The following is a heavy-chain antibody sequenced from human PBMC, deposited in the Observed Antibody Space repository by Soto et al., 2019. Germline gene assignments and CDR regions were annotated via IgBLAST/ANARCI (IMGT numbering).Heavy chain of an antibody. V-gene: IGHV4-39*01. Sequence: KTSETLSLTCTVSGGSISSSSYYWGWIRQPPGKGLEWIGSIYYSGSTYYNPSLKSRVTISVDTSKNQFSLKLSSVTAADTAVYYCARSQLPDFDYWGQGTLVTVSS. CDR3: ARSQLPDFDY. J-gene: IGHJ4*02. D-gene: IGHD2-2*01. CDR2: IYYSGST. CDR1: GGSISSSSYY.